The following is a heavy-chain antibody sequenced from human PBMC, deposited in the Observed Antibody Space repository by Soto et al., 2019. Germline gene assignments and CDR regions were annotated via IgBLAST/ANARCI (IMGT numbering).Heavy chain of an antibody. D-gene: IGHD6-19*01. V-gene: IGHV1-46*01. CDR2: INPSGGST. CDR1: GYTFTSYY. CDR3: AFQAVAAEIDY. Sequence: QVQLVQSGAEVKKPGASVKVSCKASGYTFTSYYMHWVRQAPGQGLEWMGIINPSGGSTSYAQKFQGRVTMTRNTSTSTVYMELSSLRSEDRAVYYCAFQAVAAEIDYGGQETLVTVSS. J-gene: IGHJ4*02.